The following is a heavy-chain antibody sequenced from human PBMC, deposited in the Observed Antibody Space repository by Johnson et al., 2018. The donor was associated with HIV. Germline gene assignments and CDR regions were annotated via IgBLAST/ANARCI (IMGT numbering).Heavy chain of an antibody. D-gene: IGHD6-19*01. V-gene: IGHV3-11*04. CDR2: ISSSGSTI. CDR1: GFTFSDYY. J-gene: IGHJ3*02. CDR3: AIDKGTNFSGWYRESDAFDI. Sequence: QVQLVESGGGLVKPGGSLRLSCAASGFTFSDYYMSWIRQAPGKGLEWVSYISSSGSTIYYADSVKGRFTISRDNSKNTLYLQMNSLRAEDTAVYYCAIDKGTNFSGWYRESDAFDIWGQGTMVTVSS.